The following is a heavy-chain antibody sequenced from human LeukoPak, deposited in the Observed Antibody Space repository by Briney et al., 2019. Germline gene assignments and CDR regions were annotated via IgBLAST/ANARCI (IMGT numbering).Heavy chain of an antibody. J-gene: IGHJ4*02. Sequence: SETLSLTCTVSGGSISSNYWSWIRQPPGKGLEWLGYIYYSGSTNYNPSLKSRVTISVDTSKNQFSLKLSSVTAADTAVYYCARHSSSWYVDYWGQGTLVTVSS. CDR3: ARHSSSWYVDY. V-gene: IGHV4-59*08. CDR2: IYYSGST. CDR1: GGSISSNY. D-gene: IGHD6-13*01.